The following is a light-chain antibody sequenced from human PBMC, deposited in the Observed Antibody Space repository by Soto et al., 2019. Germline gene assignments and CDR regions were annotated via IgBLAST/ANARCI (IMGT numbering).Light chain of an antibody. J-gene: IGKJ1*01. V-gene: IGKV3-11*01. CDR1: QSVSSY. CDR3: QQRSNWPPWT. CDR2: DAS. Sequence: EIVLTQSPATLSLSPGERATLSCRASQSVSSYLAWYQQKLGQAPRLLIYDASNRATGIPARFSGSGSGTDFTLTISSLEPEDFAVYYCQQRSNWPPWTFGQGTKV.